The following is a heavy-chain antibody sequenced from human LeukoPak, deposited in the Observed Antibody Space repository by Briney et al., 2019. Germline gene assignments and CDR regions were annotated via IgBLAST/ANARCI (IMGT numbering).Heavy chain of an antibody. V-gene: IGHV3-72*01. Sequence: PGGSLRLSCAASGFTFSDHYMDWVRQAPGKGLEWVGRTRNKANSYTTEYAASVKGRFTISRDDSKNSLYLQMNSLKTEDTAVYYCARYNWNYVFDYWGQGTLVTVSS. CDR2: TRNKANSYTT. D-gene: IGHD1-7*01. J-gene: IGHJ4*02. CDR3: ARYNWNYVFDY. CDR1: GFTFSDHY.